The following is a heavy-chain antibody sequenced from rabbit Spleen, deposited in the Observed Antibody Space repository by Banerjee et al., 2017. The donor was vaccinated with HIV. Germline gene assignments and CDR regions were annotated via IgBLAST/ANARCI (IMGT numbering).Heavy chain of an antibody. CDR1: GFSFSNNYY. J-gene: IGHJ4*01. D-gene: IGHD4-1*01. V-gene: IGHV1S40*01. Sequence: QSLEESGGDLVKPGASLTLTCTASGFSFSNNYYMCWVRQAPGKGLEWIACIYIASGSTYYASWAKGRFTISKTSSTTVTLQMTSLTAADTATYFCARSGYVGWGGDGDLMGNKLWGPGTLVTVS. CDR3: ARSGYVGWGGDGDLMGNKL. CDR2: IYIASGST.